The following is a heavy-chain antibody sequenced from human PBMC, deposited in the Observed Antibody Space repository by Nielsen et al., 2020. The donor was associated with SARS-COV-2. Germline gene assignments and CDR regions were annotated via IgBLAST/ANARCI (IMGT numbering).Heavy chain of an antibody. CDR3: ARAGPSQATEDPYDILTGPRNYYGMDV. J-gene: IGHJ6*02. Sequence: WVRQAPGQGLEWMGWMNPNSGSTSYAQKFQGRVTMTRDTSTSTVYMELSSLRSEDTAVYYCARAGPSQATEDPYDILTGPRNYYGMDVWGQGTTVTVSS. D-gene: IGHD3-9*01. V-gene: IGHV1-46*01. CDR2: MNPNSGST.